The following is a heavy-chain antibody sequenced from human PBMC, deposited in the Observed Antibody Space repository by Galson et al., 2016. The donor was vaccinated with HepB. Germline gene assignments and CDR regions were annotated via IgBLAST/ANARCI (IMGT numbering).Heavy chain of an antibody. CDR3: ARDTLKLAYNDILTGYYNWFDP. CDR2: TYYRSKWYY. D-gene: IGHD3-9*01. Sequence: CAISGDSVSSNNAAWSWIRQSPSRGLEWLGRTYYRSKWYYDYAASLKSRITINPDTSKNQFPLQLNSVTPEDTAVYYCARDTLKLAYNDILTGYYNWFDPWGQGTLVTVSS. V-gene: IGHV6-1*01. J-gene: IGHJ5*02. CDR1: GDSVSSNNAA.